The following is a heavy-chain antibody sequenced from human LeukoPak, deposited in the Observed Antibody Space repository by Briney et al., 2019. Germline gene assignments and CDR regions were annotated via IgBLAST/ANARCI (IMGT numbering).Heavy chain of an antibody. J-gene: IGHJ4*02. Sequence: PGGSLRLSCAASGFTFSYAWMNWVRQAPGKGLEWVGRIKSKAGGGTTDYAAPVKGRFTISRDDSKNTLYLQMNSLKTEDTAVYYCTTSYYDTLTGSSTFGYWGQGTLVTVSS. CDR1: GFTFSYAW. CDR2: IKSKAGGGTT. D-gene: IGHD3-9*01. CDR3: TTSYYDTLTGSSTFGY. V-gene: IGHV3-15*01.